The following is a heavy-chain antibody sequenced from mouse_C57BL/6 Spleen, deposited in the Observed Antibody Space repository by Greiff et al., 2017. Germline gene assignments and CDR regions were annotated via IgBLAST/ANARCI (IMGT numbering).Heavy chain of an antibody. D-gene: IGHD2-1*01. J-gene: IGHJ2*01. CDR1: GYTFTDYY. CDR3: AREEGNSFFDY. V-gene: IGHV1-19*01. CDR2: INPYNGGT. Sequence: EVLLLQSGPVLVKPGASVKMSCKASGYTFTDYYMNWVKQSHGKSLEWIGVINPYNGGTSYNQKFTGKATLTVDNSSSTAYMELNSLTSEDSAVYYCAREEGNSFFDYWGQGTTLTVSS.